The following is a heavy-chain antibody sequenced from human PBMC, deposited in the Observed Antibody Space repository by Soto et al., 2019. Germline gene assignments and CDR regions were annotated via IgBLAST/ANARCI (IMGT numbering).Heavy chain of an antibody. Sequence: SETLSLTCTVSGGSITNTSYYWGWIRQPPGKGLEWMGSIYYSGTTYNNPSLKSRVTMSIDTSKNQFSLKLSSVTAADTAVYYCASDTTGLYYGMDVWGHGTTVTVSS. CDR2: IYYSGTT. V-gene: IGHV4-39*01. J-gene: IGHJ6*02. CDR1: GGSITNTSYY. D-gene: IGHD1-26*01. CDR3: ASDTTGLYYGMDV.